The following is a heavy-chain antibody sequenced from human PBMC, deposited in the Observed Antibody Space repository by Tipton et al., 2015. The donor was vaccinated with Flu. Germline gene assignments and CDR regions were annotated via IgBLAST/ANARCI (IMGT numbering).Heavy chain of an antibody. V-gene: IGHV4-38-2*02. CDR1: GYSISSGYY. J-gene: IGHJ5*02. CDR3: ARVEIYYGSGSYAADPYNWFDP. D-gene: IGHD3-10*01. Sequence: TLSLTCTVSGYSISSGYYWGWIRQPPGKGLEWIGSIYHSGSTYYNPSLKSRVTISVDTSKNQFSLKLSSVTAADTAVYYCARVEIYYGSGSYAADPYNWFDPWGQGTLVTVSS. CDR2: IYHSGST.